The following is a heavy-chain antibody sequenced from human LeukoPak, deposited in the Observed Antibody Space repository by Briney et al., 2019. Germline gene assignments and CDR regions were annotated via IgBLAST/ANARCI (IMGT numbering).Heavy chain of an antibody. J-gene: IGHJ4*02. V-gene: IGHV3-23*01. Sequence: GGSLRLSCAASGFTFSSHLMHWVRQAPGKGLEWVSAISGSGGSTYYADSVKGRFTISRDNSKNTLYLQMNSLRAEDTAVYYCAKLELLWFGELSDWGQGTLVTVSS. CDR3: AKLELLWFGELSD. CDR2: ISGSGGST. D-gene: IGHD3-10*01. CDR1: GFTFSSHL.